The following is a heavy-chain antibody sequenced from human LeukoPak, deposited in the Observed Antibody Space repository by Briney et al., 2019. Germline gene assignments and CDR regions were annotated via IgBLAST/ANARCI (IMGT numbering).Heavy chain of an antibody. D-gene: IGHD5-24*01. CDR2: IKHGGIT. CDR3: ARGLGEGYPDY. V-gene: IGHV4-34*01. J-gene: IGHJ4*02. Sequence: SETLSLTCAVYGGSFSGFYWTWMRQPPGKELEWIGEIKHGGITKYHPSLNSRVTMSEDTSNNQFSLKPTSVTAADTAVYYCARGLGEGYPDYWGPGTLVTVSS. CDR1: GGSFSGFY.